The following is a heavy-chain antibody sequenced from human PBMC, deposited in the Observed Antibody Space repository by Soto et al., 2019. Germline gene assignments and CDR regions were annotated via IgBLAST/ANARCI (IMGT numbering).Heavy chain of an antibody. D-gene: IGHD3-3*01. Sequence: GGSLRLFCAASGFTFDDYAMHWVRQAPGKGLEWVSGISWNSGSIGYADSVKGRFTISRDNAKNSLYLQMNSLRAEDTALYYCAKDVTIFGVGIPSGAFDIWGQGTMVTVSS. CDR1: GFTFDDYA. J-gene: IGHJ3*02. CDR3: AKDVTIFGVGIPSGAFDI. V-gene: IGHV3-9*01. CDR2: ISWNSGSI.